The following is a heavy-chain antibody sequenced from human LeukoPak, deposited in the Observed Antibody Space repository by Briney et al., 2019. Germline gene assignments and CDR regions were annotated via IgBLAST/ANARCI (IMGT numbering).Heavy chain of an antibody. J-gene: IGHJ4*02. D-gene: IGHD6-19*01. CDR1: GFTFSSYS. V-gene: IGHV3-48*04. CDR2: ISRSSSTI. CDR3: ARVGIEVGSTPSD. Sequence: PGGSLRLYCAASGFTFSSYSMNWVRQAPGKGLEWASYISRSSSTIYYADSVKGRFTISRDDAKNSLYLQMNSLRAEDTAVYYCARVGIEVGSTPSDWGQGTLVTVSS.